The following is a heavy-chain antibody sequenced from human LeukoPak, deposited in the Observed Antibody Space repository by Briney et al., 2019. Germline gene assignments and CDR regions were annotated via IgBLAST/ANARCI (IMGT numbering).Heavy chain of an antibody. CDR3: ARVPDYDFWSGYLYYFDY. V-gene: IGHV3-11*04. CDR1: GFTFSDYY. CDR2: ISSSGSTI. J-gene: IGHJ4*02. Sequence: PGGSLRLSCAASGFTFSDYYMTWFRQAPGKGLEWVSYISSSGSTIYYADSAKGRFTISRDNAKNSLYLQMNSLRAEDTAVYYCARVPDYDFWSGYLYYFDYWGQGTLVTVSS. D-gene: IGHD3-3*01.